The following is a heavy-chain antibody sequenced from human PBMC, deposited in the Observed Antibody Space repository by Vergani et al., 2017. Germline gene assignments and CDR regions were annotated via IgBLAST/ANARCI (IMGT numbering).Heavy chain of an antibody. V-gene: IGHV3-74*03. Sequence: DVHLAESGGGFFQPGGSLRLSCTASGFSFNSYWMHWVRQVPGKGLLWVSRINSDGSITAYADSVKGRFTISRDNAQNTLYLQMNSLRVEDTGVYYCARRDYSGSYSHYYMDVWGKGTTVTVSS. D-gene: IGHD1-26*01. J-gene: IGHJ6*03. CDR1: GFSFNSYW. CDR3: ARRDYSGSYSHYYMDV. CDR2: INSDGSIT.